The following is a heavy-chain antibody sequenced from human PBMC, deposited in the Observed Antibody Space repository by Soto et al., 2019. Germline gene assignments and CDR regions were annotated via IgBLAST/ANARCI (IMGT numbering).Heavy chain of an antibody. CDR3: ARGGPDWMTTVTTLVY. V-gene: IGHV1-46*01. J-gene: IGHJ4*02. D-gene: IGHD4-17*01. Sequence: ASVKVSCKASGYTFTSYYMHWVRQATGQGLEWMGIINPSGGSTSYAQKFQGRVTMTRDTSTSTVYMELSSLRSEDTAVYYCARGGPDWMTTVTTLVYWGQGTLVTVSS. CDR2: INPSGGST. CDR1: GYTFTSYY.